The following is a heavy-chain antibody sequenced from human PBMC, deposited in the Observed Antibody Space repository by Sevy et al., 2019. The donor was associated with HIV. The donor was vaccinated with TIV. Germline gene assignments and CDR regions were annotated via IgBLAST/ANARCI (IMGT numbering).Heavy chain of an antibody. CDR3: ARAPPVRSGDDSLNWFDP. CDR2: IYYTGST. J-gene: IGHJ5*02. V-gene: IGHV4-59*02. CDR1: GGSVSTYY. D-gene: IGHD5-12*01. Sequence: SETLSLTCTVSGGSVSTYYWSWIRQPPGKGLEYIGYIYYTGSTHYNPSLKSRVTISVDTSKNQFSLKLRSVTAVDTAVYYCARAPPVRSGDDSLNWFDPWGQGTLVTVSS.